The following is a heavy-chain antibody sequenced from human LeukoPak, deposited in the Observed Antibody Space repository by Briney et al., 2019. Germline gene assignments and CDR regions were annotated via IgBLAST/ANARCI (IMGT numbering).Heavy chain of an antibody. Sequence: ASVKVPCKGSGYTFTDYYLHWVRQAPGQGLEWVGYINPRDGGTSSPPNFRGRVTMTTDASSSTVYMELSRLTPDDTAIYYCAREGNGLLSKDLDYWGQGTLVTVSS. J-gene: IGHJ4*02. CDR1: GYTFTDYY. D-gene: IGHD2-15*01. V-gene: IGHV1-2*02. CDR2: INPRDGGT. CDR3: AREGNGLLSKDLDY.